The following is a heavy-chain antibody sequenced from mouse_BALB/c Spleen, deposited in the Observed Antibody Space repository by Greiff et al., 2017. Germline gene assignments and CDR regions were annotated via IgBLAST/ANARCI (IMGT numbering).Heavy chain of an antibody. Sequence: EVQLQESGTVLARPGASVKMSCKASGYTFTSYWMHWVKQRPGQGLEWIGAIYPGNSDTSYNQKFKGKAKLTAVTSTSTAYMELSSLTNEDSAVYYCTRSANWAAWFAYWGQGTLVTVSA. V-gene: IGHV1-5*01. J-gene: IGHJ3*01. D-gene: IGHD4-1*01. CDR3: TRSANWAAWFAY. CDR2: IYPGNSDT. CDR1: GYTFTSYW.